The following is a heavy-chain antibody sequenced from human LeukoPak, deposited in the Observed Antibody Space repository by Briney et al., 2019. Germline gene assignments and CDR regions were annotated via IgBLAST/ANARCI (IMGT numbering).Heavy chain of an antibody. CDR3: ARDLHPRLTGYFDY. D-gene: IGHD6-13*01. J-gene: IGHJ4*02. Sequence: GGSLRLSCAASGFTFSSYAMNCVRQAPGKGLEWVSYISSSGSTKYYADSVKGRFTISRDNAKKSLYLQMNSLRAEDTAVYYCARDLHPRLTGYFDYWGQGTLVTVSS. CDR2: ISSSGSTK. CDR1: GFTFSSYA. V-gene: IGHV3-48*04.